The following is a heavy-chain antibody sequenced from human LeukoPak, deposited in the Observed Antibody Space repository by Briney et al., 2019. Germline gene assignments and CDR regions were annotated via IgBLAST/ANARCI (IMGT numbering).Heavy chain of an antibody. CDR1: GGSISSGGYY. D-gene: IGHD6-13*01. J-gene: IGHJ1*01. CDR2: MSQSGST. V-gene: IGHV4-30-2*05. CDR3: ARESSVAAAGFQH. Sequence: SETLSLTCTVSGGSISSGGYYWTWIRQPPGKGLEWIGYMSQSGSTYYNPSLKSRVTISVDTSKNQFSLKLSSVTAADTAVYYCARESSVAAAGFQHWGQGTLVTVSS.